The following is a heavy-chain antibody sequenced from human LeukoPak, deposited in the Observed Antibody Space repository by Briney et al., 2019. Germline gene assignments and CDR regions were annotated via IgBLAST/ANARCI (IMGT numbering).Heavy chain of an antibody. V-gene: IGHV3-7*01. CDR1: GFIFSSHW. D-gene: IGHD2-15*01. CDR3: ARSLWPEDY. J-gene: IGHJ4*02. CDR2: VKQDGSEK. Sequence: GGSLRLSCAASGFIFSSHWMSWVRQAPGKGLEWVANVKQDGSEKNYVDSVKGRFTISRDNAKNSLFLQMNSLRAEDTAIYYCARSLWPEDYWGQGILVTVSS.